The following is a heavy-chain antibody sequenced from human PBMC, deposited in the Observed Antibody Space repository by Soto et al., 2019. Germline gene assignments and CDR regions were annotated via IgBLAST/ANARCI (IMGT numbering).Heavy chain of an antibody. CDR2: INAGNGNT. CDR1: GYTFTSYA. Sequence: ASVKVSCKASGYTFTSYAMHWVRQAPGQRLEWMGWINAGNGNTKYSQKFQGRVTITRDTSASTAYMELSSLRSEDTAVNYCARRIAASTIDAFDIWGQGTMVTVSS. J-gene: IGHJ3*02. D-gene: IGHD6-6*01. V-gene: IGHV1-3*01. CDR3: ARRIAASTIDAFDI.